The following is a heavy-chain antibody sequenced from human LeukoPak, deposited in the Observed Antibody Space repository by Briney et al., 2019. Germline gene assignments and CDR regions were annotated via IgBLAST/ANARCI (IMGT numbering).Heavy chain of an antibody. CDR3: AKVPVYGSGEGYYFDY. V-gene: IGHV3-23*01. D-gene: IGHD3-10*01. J-gene: IGHJ4*02. CDR2: VSGSGGST. CDR1: GFTFSSYS. Sequence: PGGSLRLSCAASGFTFSSYSMSWVRQAPGKGLEWVSAVSGSGGSTYYADSVKGRFTISRDNSKNTLHLQMNSLRAEDTAVYYCAKVPVYGSGEGYYFDYWGQGTLVTVSS.